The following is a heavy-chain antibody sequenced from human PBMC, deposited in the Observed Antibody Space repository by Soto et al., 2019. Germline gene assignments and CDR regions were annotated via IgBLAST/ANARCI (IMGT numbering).Heavy chain of an antibody. CDR1: GFTFSSYA. CDR3: ARRGSGSYYDY. D-gene: IGHD1-26*01. Sequence: EVQMLESGGGLVQPGGSLRLSCAASGFTFSSYAMRWVRQAPGKGLEWVSAISGSGGSMYYADSVKGRFTISRDNSKNTLYLQMNSLRAEDTAVYYCARRGSGSYYDYWGQGTLLTVSS. J-gene: IGHJ4*02. CDR2: ISGSGGSM. V-gene: IGHV3-23*01.